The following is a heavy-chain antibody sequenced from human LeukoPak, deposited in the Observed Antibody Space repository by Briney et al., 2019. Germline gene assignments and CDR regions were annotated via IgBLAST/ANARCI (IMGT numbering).Heavy chain of an antibody. CDR1: GYSFTTYW. Sequence: GESLKISCKGAGYSFTTYWISWVRQMPGKGLEWMGRIDPSDSYTNYSPSFQGHVTISADKSFSTAYLQWTSLKASDTAMYYCARHAKAYGSSCDYWGQGTLVTVSS. CDR2: IDPSDSYT. V-gene: IGHV5-10-1*01. CDR3: ARHAKAYGSSCDY. J-gene: IGHJ4*02. D-gene: IGHD6-13*01.